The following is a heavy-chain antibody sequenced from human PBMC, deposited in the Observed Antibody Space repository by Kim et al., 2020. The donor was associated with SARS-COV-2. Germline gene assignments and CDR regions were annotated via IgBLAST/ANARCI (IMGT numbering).Heavy chain of an antibody. CDR3: AREEGGGNSAWFDP. V-gene: IGHV4-34*01. CDR2: INHSGST. J-gene: IGHJ5*02. D-gene: IGHD2-21*02. Sequence: SETLSLTCAVYGGSFSGYYWSWIRQPPGKGLEWIGEINHSGSTNYNPSLKSRVTISVDTSKNQFSLKLSSMTAADTAVYYCAREEGGGNSAWFDPWGQGT. CDR1: GGSFSGYY.